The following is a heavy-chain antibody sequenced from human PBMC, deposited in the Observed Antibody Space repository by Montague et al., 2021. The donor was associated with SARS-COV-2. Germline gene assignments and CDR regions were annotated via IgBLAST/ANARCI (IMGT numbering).Heavy chain of an antibody. Sequence: LVKPTQTLTLTCTFSGFSLSTSGMCVSWIRQPPGKGLEWIGYIYYSGSTNYNPSLKSRVTISVDTSKNQFSLKLSSVTAADTAVYYCARGAGRGSGYGKYYYYYYGMDVWGQGTTVTVSS. CDR1: GFSLSTSGMC. V-gene: IGHV4-61*08. CDR2: IYYSGST. CDR3: ARGAGRGSGYGKYYYYYYGMDV. J-gene: IGHJ6*02. D-gene: IGHD5-12*01.